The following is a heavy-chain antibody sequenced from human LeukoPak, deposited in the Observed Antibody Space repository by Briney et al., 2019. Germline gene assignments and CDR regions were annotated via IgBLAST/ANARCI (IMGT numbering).Heavy chain of an antibody. D-gene: IGHD3-9*01. Sequence: RLGDSLKISCKGSGYSFTRYWIGWVRQMPGKGLEWMGIIYPGDSDIRYSPSFQGQVTISADKSISTAYLQWSSLKASDTAIYYCARYSPAYYADYWGQGTLVTVSS. J-gene: IGHJ4*02. CDR1: GYSFTRYW. CDR3: ARYSPAYYADY. CDR2: IYPGDSDI. V-gene: IGHV5-51*01.